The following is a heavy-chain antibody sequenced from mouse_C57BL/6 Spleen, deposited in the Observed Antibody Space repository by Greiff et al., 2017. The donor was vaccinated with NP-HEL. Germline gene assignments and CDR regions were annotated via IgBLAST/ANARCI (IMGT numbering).Heavy chain of an antibody. CDR1: GFTFSNYW. CDR3: TYGNHGNFAY. J-gene: IGHJ3*01. CDR2: IRLKSDNYAT. Sequence: EVKLMESGGGLVQPGGSMKLSCVASGFTFSNYWMNWVRQSPEKGLEWVAQIRLKSDNYATHYAESVKGRFTISRDDSKSSVYLQMNNLRAEDTGIYYCTYGNHGNFAYWGQGTLVTVSA. V-gene: IGHV6-3*01. D-gene: IGHD2-10*02.